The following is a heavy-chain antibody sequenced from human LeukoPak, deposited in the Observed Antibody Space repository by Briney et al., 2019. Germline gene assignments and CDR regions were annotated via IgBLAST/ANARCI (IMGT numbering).Heavy chain of an antibody. CDR1: GGTFSSSA. CDR3: ARDQGLTAPPPYGLDV. D-gene: IGHD5-18*01. V-gene: IGHV1-69*04. Sequence: VASVKVSCKTSGGTFSSSAITWVRQAPGQGLEWMGRIIPALNITSYAQKFQGRVTITADTSTSTAYMELSSLRSEETAVYYCARDQGLTAPPPYGLDVRGQGTTVTVSS. CDR2: IIPALNIT. J-gene: IGHJ6*02.